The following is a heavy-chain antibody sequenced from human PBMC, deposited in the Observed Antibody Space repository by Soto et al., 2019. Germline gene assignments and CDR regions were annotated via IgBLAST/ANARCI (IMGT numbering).Heavy chain of an antibody. Sequence: QVLLVDSGGGVVQPGRSLRLSCAASGFTFSSYAMNWVRQAPGKGLEWVALISHDGINKYYADSVKGRFTISRDNSKNTLYLQMNSLRAEDTAVYYCARGVGATRSNWFDPWGQGTLVTVSS. D-gene: IGHD1-26*01. J-gene: IGHJ5*02. CDR2: ISHDGINK. V-gene: IGHV3-30-3*01. CDR3: ARGVGATRSNWFDP. CDR1: GFTFSSYA.